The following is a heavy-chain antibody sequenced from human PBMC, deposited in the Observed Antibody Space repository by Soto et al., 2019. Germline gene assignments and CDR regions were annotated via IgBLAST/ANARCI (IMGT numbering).Heavy chain of an antibody. V-gene: IGHV2-5*01. CDR2: IYWNDDK. J-gene: IGHJ5*02. Sequence: QITLKESGPTLVKPTQTLTLTCTFSGFSLGTSGVGVGWIRQPPGKALEWLAFIYWNDDKRYNPSLKSRLTIIKDTSRNRVVLTLTNMYPVDTATYYCAHGQRYDWNDGGWFDPWGQGTLVTVSS. CDR1: GFSLGTSGVG. D-gene: IGHD1-20*01. CDR3: AHGQRYDWNDGGWFDP.